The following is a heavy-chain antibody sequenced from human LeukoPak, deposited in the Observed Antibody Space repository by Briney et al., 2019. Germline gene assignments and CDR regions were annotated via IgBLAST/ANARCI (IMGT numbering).Heavy chain of an antibody. CDR1: GGSTSSGDYY. CDR2: IYYSGST. D-gene: IGHD4-11*01. CDR3: ARDGLYTDEYYGMDV. Sequence: SETLSLTCTVSGGSTSSGDYYWSWIRQPPGKGLEWIGYIYYSGSTYYNPSLKSRVTISVDTSKDQFSLKLSSVTAADTAVYYCARDGLYTDEYYGMDVWGQGTTVTVSS. J-gene: IGHJ6*02. V-gene: IGHV4-30-4*01.